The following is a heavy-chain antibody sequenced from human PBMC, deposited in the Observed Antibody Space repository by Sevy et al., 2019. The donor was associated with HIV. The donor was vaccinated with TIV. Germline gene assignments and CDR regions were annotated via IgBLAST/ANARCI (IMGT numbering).Heavy chain of an antibody. D-gene: IGHD6-13*01. J-gene: IGHJ2*01. CDR3: STWYGGSFDL. V-gene: IGHV3-73*01. Sequence: GGSLRLSCAASGFTFSGSAMHWVRQASGKGLEWVGHIKNKANTYATAYAALVRGRFTISRDDSKSTAYLQMNNLKTEDTAVYYCSTWYGGSFDLWGRGTQVTVSS. CDR1: GFTFSGSA. CDR2: IKNKANTYAT.